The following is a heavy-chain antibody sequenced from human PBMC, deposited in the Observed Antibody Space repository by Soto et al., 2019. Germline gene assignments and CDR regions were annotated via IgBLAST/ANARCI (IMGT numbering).Heavy chain of an antibody. Sequence: ESGGGVVQPGRSLRLSCAASGFNFSIYAMHWVRQTPGKGLDWVGVISYDGSQQYYADSVKGRFTISRDNSKNRLYLRMDSLRSEDTAVHYCASDVDRTPCDYWGQGTLVTVSS. CDR2: ISYDGSQQ. CDR3: ASDVDRTPCDY. V-gene: IGHV3-30-3*01. J-gene: IGHJ4*02. CDR1: GFNFSIYA. D-gene: IGHD5-12*01.